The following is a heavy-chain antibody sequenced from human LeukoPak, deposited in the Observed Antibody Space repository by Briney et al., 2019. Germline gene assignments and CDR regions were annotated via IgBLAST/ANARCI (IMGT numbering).Heavy chain of an antibody. CDR2: IKQDGSEK. J-gene: IGHJ3*02. D-gene: IGHD2-15*01. Sequence: SCKASGGTFSSYAISWVRQAPGQGLEWMANIKQDGSEKYYVDSVKGRFTISRDNAKNSLYLQMNSLRAEDTAVYYCAKLEPYIVVVVAANAFDIWCQGTMVTVSS. CDR1: GGTFSSYA. V-gene: IGHV3-7*05. CDR3: AKLEPYIVVVVAANAFDI.